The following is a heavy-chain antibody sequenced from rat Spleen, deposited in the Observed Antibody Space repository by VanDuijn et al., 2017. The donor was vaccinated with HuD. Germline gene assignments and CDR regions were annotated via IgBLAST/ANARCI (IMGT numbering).Heavy chain of an antibody. V-gene: IGHV5-7*01. Sequence: EVQLVESGGGLVQPGRSLKLSCAASGFTFSDYNMAWVRQAPKKGLEWVATISSSGGSTYYRDSVKGRFTVSRDNAKSTLYLQMDSLRSEDTATYYCARRHYGYTDYFDSWGQGVMVTVSS. J-gene: IGHJ2*01. CDR2: ISSSGGST. D-gene: IGHD1-11*01. CDR3: ARRHYGYTDYFDS. CDR1: GFTFSDYN.